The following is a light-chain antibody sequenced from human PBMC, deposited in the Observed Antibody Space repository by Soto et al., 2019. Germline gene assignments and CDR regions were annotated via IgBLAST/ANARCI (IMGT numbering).Light chain of an antibody. CDR1: SSDVGGHNY. Sequence: QSALTQVASVSASPGQSITISCTGTSSDVGGHNYVSRYQQHPGNAPKLMIYNVDYRPSGVSNRFSGSKSGNTASLTISGLQADDEAYYYCSSYADSSTVVFGGGTKLTVL. J-gene: IGLJ2*01. CDR2: NVD. V-gene: IGLV2-14*03. CDR3: SSYADSSTVV.